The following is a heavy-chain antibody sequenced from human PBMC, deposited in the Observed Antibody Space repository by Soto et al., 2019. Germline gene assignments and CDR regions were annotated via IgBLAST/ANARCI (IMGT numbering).Heavy chain of an antibody. J-gene: IGHJ4*02. CDR3: ATSRTFDY. CDR2: IKQDGSEK. CDR1: GFTFSSYW. D-gene: IGHD6-13*01. V-gene: IGHV3-7*01. Sequence: GGSLRRSCAASGFTFSSYWMNWVRQAPGKGLEWVANIKQDGSEKYYVDSVKGRFSISRDNAKNSLYLQMNSLRAEDTAVYYCATSRTFDYWGQGTLVTVSS.